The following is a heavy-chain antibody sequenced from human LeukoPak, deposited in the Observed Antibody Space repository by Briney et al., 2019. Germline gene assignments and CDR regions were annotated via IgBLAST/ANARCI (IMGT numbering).Heavy chain of an antibody. CDR3: ARDADNYYYYYMDV. Sequence: SETLSLTCTVSGGSISSGSYYWSWIRQPAGKGLEWIGRIYTSGSTNYNPSLKSRVTISVDTSKNQFSLKLSSVTAADTAVYYCARDADNYYYYYMDVWGKGTTVTISS. CDR1: GGSISSGSYY. V-gene: IGHV4-61*02. CDR2: IYTSGST. J-gene: IGHJ6*03. D-gene: IGHD2-15*01.